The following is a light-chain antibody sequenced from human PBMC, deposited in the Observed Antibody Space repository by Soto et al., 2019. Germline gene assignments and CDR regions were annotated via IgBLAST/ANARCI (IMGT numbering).Light chain of an antibody. CDR1: SSDVGSYNL. V-gene: IGLV2-23*03. Sequence: QSALTQPASVSGSPGQSITISCTGTSSDVGSYNLVSWYQHHPGKAPKLMIYEGNKRPSGVSNRFSGSKSGNTASLTISGLQPEDEAHYFCCSYAGSTTFPRVFGGGTKLTVL. J-gene: IGLJ3*02. CDR2: EGN. CDR3: CSYAGSTTFPRV.